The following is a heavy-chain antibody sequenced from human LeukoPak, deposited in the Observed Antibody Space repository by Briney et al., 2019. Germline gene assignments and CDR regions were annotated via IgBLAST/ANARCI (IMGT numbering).Heavy chain of an antibody. D-gene: IGHD6-6*01. CDR1: GGSICSHY. J-gene: IGHJ6*03. V-gene: IGHV4-59*11. CDR2: IYYSGST. CDR3: ARTRSSSLWYYYYYMDV. Sequence: SETLSLTCTVSGGSICSHYWSWIRQPPGKGLEWIGYIYYSGSTNYNPSLKSRVTISVDTSKNQFSLKLSSVTAADTAVYYCARTRSSSLWYYYYYMDVWGKGTTVTVSS.